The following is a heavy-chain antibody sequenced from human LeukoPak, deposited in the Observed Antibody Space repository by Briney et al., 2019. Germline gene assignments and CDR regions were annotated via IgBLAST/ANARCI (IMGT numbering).Heavy chain of an antibody. Sequence: ASVKVSCKVSGYTLTELSMHWVRQAPGKGLEWMGGFDPEDGETIYAQRFQGRVTMTEDTSTDTAYMELSSLRSEDTAVYYCATQSDVLYAFDIWGQGTMVTVSS. CDR2: FDPEDGET. CDR1: GYTLTELS. V-gene: IGHV1-24*01. J-gene: IGHJ3*02. CDR3: ATQSDVLYAFDI. D-gene: IGHD6-19*01.